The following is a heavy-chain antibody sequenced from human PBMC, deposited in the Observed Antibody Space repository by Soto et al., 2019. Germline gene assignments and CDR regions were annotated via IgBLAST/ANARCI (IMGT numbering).Heavy chain of an antibody. D-gene: IGHD6-13*01. CDR1: SGSISSSNW. V-gene: IGHV4-4*02. CDR2: IYHSGST. J-gene: IGHJ3*02. Sequence: QVQLQESGPGLVKPSGTLSLTCAVSSGSISSSNWWSWVRQPPGKGLEWIGEIYHSGSTNYNPSLKSRVTISVDKSKNQFSLKLSSVTAADPAVYYCARPGYSSSWLVDDAFDIWGQGTMVTVSS. CDR3: ARPGYSSSWLVDDAFDI.